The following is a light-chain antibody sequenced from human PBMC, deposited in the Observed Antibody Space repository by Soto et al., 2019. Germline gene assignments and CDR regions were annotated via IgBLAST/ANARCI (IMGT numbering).Light chain of an antibody. J-gene: IGKJ1*01. CDR1: QSVNSN. Sequence: EIVMTQSPATLSVSPGERATVSCRASQSVNSNLAWYQQKPGQAPRLLIYAASTRATGIPARFSGSGSGTDFTLTISSLQSEDFAVYYCQQYNNWWTFGQGTKVDI. CDR2: AAS. CDR3: QQYNNWWT. V-gene: IGKV3-15*01.